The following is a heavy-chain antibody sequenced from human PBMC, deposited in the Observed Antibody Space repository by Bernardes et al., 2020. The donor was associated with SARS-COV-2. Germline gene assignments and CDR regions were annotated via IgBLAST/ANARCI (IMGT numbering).Heavy chain of an antibody. CDR3: ARRDLSSDFDY. CDR2: IYYSGNT. J-gene: IGHJ4*02. V-gene: IGHV4-39*01. CDR1: GGSISSNSYY. Sequence: SETLSLTCTVSGGSISSNSYYWGWIRQPPGEGLEWIGSIYYSGNTYHNPSLKSRVTISVDTSKNQFSLNLNSVTAADTAVYYCARRDLSSDFDYWGQGTLVTVSS. D-gene: IGHD3-10*01.